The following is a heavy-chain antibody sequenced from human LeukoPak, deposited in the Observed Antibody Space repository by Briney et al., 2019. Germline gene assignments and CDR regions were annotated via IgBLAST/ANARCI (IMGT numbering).Heavy chain of an antibody. V-gene: IGHV4-61*02. Sequence: SETLSLTCTVSGGSISSGNYYWSWIRQPAGKGLEWIGRIYTSGGTNCNPSLESRVTMSVDTSKNQFSLKLSSVTAADTAVYYCARSPSYGWFDPWGQGTLVTVSS. CDR3: ARSPSYGWFDP. CDR2: IYTSGGT. J-gene: IGHJ5*02. CDR1: GGSISSGNYY. D-gene: IGHD1-26*01.